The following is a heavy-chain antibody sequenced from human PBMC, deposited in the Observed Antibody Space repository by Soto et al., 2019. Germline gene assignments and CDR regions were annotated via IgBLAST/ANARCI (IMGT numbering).Heavy chain of an antibody. J-gene: IGHJ4*01. D-gene: IGHD2-2*01. V-gene: IGHV1-69*13. CDR2: IIPFFGTA. CDR3: ARTATIDAGDKYYHDF. CDR1: GGTFSTFC. Sequence: SVKVSCKTSGGTFSTFCISWVRQAPGQGLEWMGGIIPFFGTAEYSQKFEDRITITADESTNTVYMDLRSLASEDTAIYYCARTATIDAGDKYYHDFWG.